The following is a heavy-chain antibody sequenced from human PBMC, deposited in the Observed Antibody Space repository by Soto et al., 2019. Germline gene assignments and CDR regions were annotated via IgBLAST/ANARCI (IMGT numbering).Heavy chain of an antibody. CDR1: GYTFTSYA. D-gene: IGHD6-19*01. CDR3: AREDSSGWYVRWFDP. J-gene: IGHJ5*02. Sequence: QVQLVQSGAEVKKPGASVKVSYKASGYTFTSYAMHWVRQAPGQRLEWMGWINAGNGNTKYSQKFQGRVTITRDTSASTAYMELSSLRSEDTAVYYCAREDSSGWYVRWFDPWGQGTLVTVSS. V-gene: IGHV1-3*01. CDR2: INAGNGNT.